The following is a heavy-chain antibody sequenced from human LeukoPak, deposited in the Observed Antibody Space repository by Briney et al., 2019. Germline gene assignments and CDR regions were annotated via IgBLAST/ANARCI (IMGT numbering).Heavy chain of an antibody. J-gene: IGHJ4*02. Sequence: SETLSLTCAVSGYSISSGYYWGWIRQPPGKGLEWIGSIYHSGSTHYNPSLKSRVNISVDTSKNPFSLKLSSVTAADTAVYYCARRRVGFTVDYWSQGTLVTVSS. CDR3: ARRRVGFTVDY. D-gene: IGHD1-26*01. V-gene: IGHV4-38-2*01. CDR1: GYSISSGYY. CDR2: IYHSGST.